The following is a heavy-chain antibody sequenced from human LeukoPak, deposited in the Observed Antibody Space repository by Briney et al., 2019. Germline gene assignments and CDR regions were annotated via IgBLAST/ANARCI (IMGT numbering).Heavy chain of an antibody. D-gene: IGHD3-16*01. J-gene: IGHJ6*02. CDR3: ARGGGLDV. Sequence: PGGSLRLPCAASGFTFSSYWMNWARQAPGKGLEWVASISHNGNVNYYVDSVKGRFTISRDNAKNSLYLQMSNLRAEDTAVYFCARGGGLDVWGQGATVTVSS. V-gene: IGHV3-7*03. CDR2: ISHNGNVN. CDR1: GFTFSSYW.